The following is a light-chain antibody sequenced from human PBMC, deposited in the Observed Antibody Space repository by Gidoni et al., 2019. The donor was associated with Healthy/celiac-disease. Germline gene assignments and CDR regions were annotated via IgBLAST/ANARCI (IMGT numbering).Light chain of an antibody. Sequence: DIVMTQSPLSLPVTPGEPASISCRYSQSLLHSNGYNYLDLYLQKPGQSPQLLIYLGSNRASGVPDRFSGSGSGTDFTLKISRVEAEDVGVYYCMQALQTPLTFGGGTKVEIK. CDR1: QSLLHSNGYNY. CDR3: MQALQTPLT. CDR2: LGS. J-gene: IGKJ4*01. V-gene: IGKV2-28*01.